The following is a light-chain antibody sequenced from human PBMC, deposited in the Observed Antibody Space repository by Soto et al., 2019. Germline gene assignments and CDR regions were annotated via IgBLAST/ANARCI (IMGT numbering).Light chain of an antibody. CDR1: QSVGSGH. CDR2: GAS. Sequence: EIVLTQSPGTLSLSPGERATLSCRASQSVGSGHLAWYQQKPGQTPRLLIYGASTRATGIPDRFSGSGSGTDFTLTISRLEPEDFAVDYCQHFGDSPLWAFGQGTEVEIK. J-gene: IGKJ1*01. CDR3: QHFGDSPLWA. V-gene: IGKV3-20*01.